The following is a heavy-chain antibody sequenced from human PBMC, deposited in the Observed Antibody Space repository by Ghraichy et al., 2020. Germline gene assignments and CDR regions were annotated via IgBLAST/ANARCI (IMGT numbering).Heavy chain of an antibody. D-gene: IGHD3-9*01. J-gene: IGHJ4*02. Sequence: GGSLRLSCAASGFTVSSNYMSWVRQAPGKGLEWVSVIYSGGSTYYADSVKGRFTISRDNSKNTLYLQMNSLRAEDTAVYYCARDSGGPLRYFDCWGQGTLVTVSS. CDR2: IYSGGST. CDR3: ARDSGGPLRYFDC. CDR1: GFTVSSNY. V-gene: IGHV3-53*01.